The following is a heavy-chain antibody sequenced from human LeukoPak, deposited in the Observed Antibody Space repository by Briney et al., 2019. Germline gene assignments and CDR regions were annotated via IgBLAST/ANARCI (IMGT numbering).Heavy chain of an antibody. D-gene: IGHD5-18*01. CDR3: ARGMGYSYGHPQGAFDI. J-gene: IGHJ3*02. Sequence: GASVKVSCKASGYSFTSYGFNWVRQAPGQGLEWMGWMSAYNGKTNYARSLQGRVTVTADTSTSTAYMELRSLRSEDTAVYYCARGMGYSYGHPQGAFDIWGQGTMVTVSS. V-gene: IGHV1-18*01. CDR1: GYSFTSYG. CDR2: MSAYNGKT.